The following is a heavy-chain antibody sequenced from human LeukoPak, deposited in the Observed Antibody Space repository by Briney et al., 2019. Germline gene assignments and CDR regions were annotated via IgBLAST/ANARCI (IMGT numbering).Heavy chain of an antibody. CDR2: ISYDGSNK. D-gene: IGHD6-19*01. CDR1: GFTFSSYA. V-gene: IGHV3-30*04. CDR3: ARGDQWLVFSAFDI. Sequence: GRSLRLSCAASGFTFSSYAMHWVRQAPGKGLEWVAVISYDGSNKYYADSVKGRFTISRDNSKNTLYLQMNSLRAEDTAVYYCARGDQWLVFSAFDIWGQGTMVTVSS. J-gene: IGHJ3*02.